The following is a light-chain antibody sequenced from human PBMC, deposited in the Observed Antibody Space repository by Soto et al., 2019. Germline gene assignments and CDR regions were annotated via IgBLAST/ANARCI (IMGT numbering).Light chain of an antibody. CDR2: EVN. CDR1: TSDIGTYNY. CDR3: NSMTISSTSRYV. Sequence: QSALTQPAAVSGSPGESITISCTGTTSDIGTYNYVSWFQQYSGEAPKLLIYEVNNRPSGVSNRFSGSKSGNSASLTISGLQAEDEADYYCNSMTISSTSRYVFGTGTKVTVL. V-gene: IGLV2-14*01. J-gene: IGLJ1*01.